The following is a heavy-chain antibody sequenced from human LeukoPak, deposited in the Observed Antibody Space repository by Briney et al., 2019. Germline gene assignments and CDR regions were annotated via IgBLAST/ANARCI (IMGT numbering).Heavy chain of an antibody. Sequence: PGRSLRLSCAASGFTFSSYAMHWVRQAPGKGLEWVAVISYDGSNKYYADSVKGRFTISRDNSKNTLYLQMNSLRAEDMALYYCAKDIGQWPYDAFDIWGQGTMVTVSS. CDR1: GFTFSSYA. CDR3: AKDIGQWPYDAFDI. J-gene: IGHJ3*02. CDR2: ISYDGSNK. D-gene: IGHD6-19*01. V-gene: IGHV3-30-3*01.